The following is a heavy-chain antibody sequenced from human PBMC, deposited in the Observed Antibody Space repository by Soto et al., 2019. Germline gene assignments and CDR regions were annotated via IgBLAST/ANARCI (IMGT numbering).Heavy chain of an antibody. CDR2: IYHSGST. D-gene: IGHD3-16*01. V-gene: IGHV4-30-2*01. CDR1: GGSISSGGYS. CDR3: ARLMGYYFDY. Sequence: PSETLSLTCAVSGGSISSGGYSWIWIRQPPGKGLEWIGYIYHSGSTYYNPSLKSRVTISVDRSKNQFSLKLSSVTAADTAVYYCARLMGYYFDYWGQGTLVTVSS. J-gene: IGHJ4*02.